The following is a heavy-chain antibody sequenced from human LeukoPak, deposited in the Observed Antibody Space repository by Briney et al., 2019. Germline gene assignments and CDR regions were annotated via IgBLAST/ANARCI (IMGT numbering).Heavy chain of an antibody. CDR3: ASPSYYDFWSGYHY. CDR1: GFTFSSYA. J-gene: IGHJ4*02. V-gene: IGHV3-23*01. D-gene: IGHD3-3*01. CDR2: ISGSGGST. Sequence: PGGSLRLSCAASGFTFSSYAMSWARQAPGKGLEWVSSISGSGGSTYYADSVKGRFTISGIKSKNTLYLQMNSLRAEDTAVYYCASPSYYDFWSGYHYWGQGTLVTVSS.